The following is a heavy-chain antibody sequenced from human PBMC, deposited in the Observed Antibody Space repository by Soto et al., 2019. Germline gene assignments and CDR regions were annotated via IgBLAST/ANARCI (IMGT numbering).Heavy chain of an antibody. Sequence: GGSLRLSCAASGFTFSDYYMSWIRQAPGKGLEWVSYISSSSSYTNYADSVKGRFTISRDNAKNSLYLQMNSLRAEDTAVYYCARYYIAVARRFDYWGQGTLVTVSS. CDR3: ARYYIAVARRFDY. D-gene: IGHD6-19*01. J-gene: IGHJ4*02. V-gene: IGHV3-11*06. CDR2: ISSSSSYT. CDR1: GFTFSDYY.